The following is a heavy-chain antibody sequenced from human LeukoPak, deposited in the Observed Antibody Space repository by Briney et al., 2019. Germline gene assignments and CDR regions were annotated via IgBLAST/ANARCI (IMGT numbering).Heavy chain of an antibody. CDR3: ARAYSSSSLYYFDY. Sequence: PGGSLRLSCAASGFTFSSYVMNWVRQAPGKGLEGVSYISSTGSTIYYAVSVKGRFTISRDNAKNSLYLQMNSLRAEDTAVYYCARAYSSSSLYYFDYWGQGTLVTVSS. D-gene: IGHD6-6*01. CDR1: GFTFSSYV. CDR2: ISSTGSTI. V-gene: IGHV3-48*03. J-gene: IGHJ4*02.